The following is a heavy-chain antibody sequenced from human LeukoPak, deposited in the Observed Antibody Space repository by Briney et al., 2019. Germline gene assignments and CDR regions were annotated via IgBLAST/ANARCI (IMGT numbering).Heavy chain of an antibody. Sequence: SETLSLTCAVYGGSFSGYYWSWIRQPPGKGLEWIGEINHSGSTNYNPSLKSRVTISVDTSKNQFSLKLSSVTAADTAVYYCARGRIRVGDNTVRPAPLDYWGQGTLATVSS. CDR3: ARGRIRVGDNTVRPAPLDY. D-gene: IGHD1-26*01. CDR2: INHSGST. J-gene: IGHJ4*02. V-gene: IGHV4-34*01. CDR1: GGSFSGYY.